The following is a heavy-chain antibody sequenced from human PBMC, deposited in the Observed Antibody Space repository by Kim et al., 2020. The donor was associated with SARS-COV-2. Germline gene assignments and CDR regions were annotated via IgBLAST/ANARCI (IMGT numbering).Heavy chain of an antibody. CDR1: GFTVSSNY. Sequence: GGSLRLSCAASGFTVSSNYMSWVRQAPGKGLEWVSVIYSGGSTYYADSVKGRFTISRHNSKNTLYLQMNSLRAEDTAVYYCASMVFDSSGYSQYYFDYWGQGTLVAVSS. J-gene: IGHJ4*02. V-gene: IGHV3-53*04. CDR3: ASMVFDSSGYSQYYFDY. D-gene: IGHD3-22*01. CDR2: IYSGGST.